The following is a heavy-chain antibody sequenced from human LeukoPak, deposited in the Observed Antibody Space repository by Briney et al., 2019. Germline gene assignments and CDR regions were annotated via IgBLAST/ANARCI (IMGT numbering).Heavy chain of an antibody. V-gene: IGHV4-61*02. Sequence: SQTLSLTCTVSGGSISSGSYYWSWIRQPAGKGLEWIGRIYTSGSTNYNPSLKSRVTISVDTSKNQFSLKLSSATAADTAVYYCARGITVFGVVRGRFDYWGQGTLVTVSS. CDR1: GGSISSGSYY. CDR2: IYTSGST. D-gene: IGHD3-3*01. J-gene: IGHJ4*02. CDR3: ARGITVFGVVRGRFDY.